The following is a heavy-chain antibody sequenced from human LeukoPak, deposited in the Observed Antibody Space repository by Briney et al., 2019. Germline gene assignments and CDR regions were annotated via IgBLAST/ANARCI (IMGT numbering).Heavy chain of an antibody. CDR2: ISSSGTTI. D-gene: IGHD4-17*01. V-gene: IGHV3-48*03. J-gene: IGHJ1*01. Sequence: PGGSLRLSCAASGFTFSSYEMNWVRQAPGKGLEWVSYISSSGTTIYYADSLKGRFTISRDNAKKSLYLQMNSLRAEDTAVYYCAGTNGDYYGGGGFQHWSQGTLVTVSS. CDR1: GFTFSSYE. CDR3: AGTNGDYYGGGGFQH.